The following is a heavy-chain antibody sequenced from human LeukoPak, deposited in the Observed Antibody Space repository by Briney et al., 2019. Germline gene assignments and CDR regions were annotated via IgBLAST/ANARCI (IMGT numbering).Heavy chain of an antibody. CDR3: ARGSVGSSSPWFDP. J-gene: IGHJ5*02. CDR1: GGSISSYY. D-gene: IGHD6-13*01. V-gene: IGHV4-4*07. Sequence: PAETLPLLCTVSGGSISSYYWSWIRRPAGKGLEWIGRIYTSGSTNYNPSLKSRVTMSVDTSKNQFSLKLSSVTAADTAVYYCARGSVGSSSPWFDPWGPGNLGSVSS. CDR2: IYTSGST.